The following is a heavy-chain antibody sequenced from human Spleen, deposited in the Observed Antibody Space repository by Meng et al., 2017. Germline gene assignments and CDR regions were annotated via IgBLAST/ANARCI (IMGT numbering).Heavy chain of an antibody. CDR1: GGSFSDYY. Sequence: QVQLQQWGAGLLKPSETLSLTCVVSGGSFSDYYWSWIRQPPGKGLEWIGEINHSGSTNYNPSLESRATISVDTSQNNLSLKLSSVTAADSAVYYCARVRSSSWHYFDYWGQGTLVTVSS. V-gene: IGHV4-34*01. D-gene: IGHD6-13*01. CDR3: ARVRSSSWHYFDY. J-gene: IGHJ4*02. CDR2: INHSGST.